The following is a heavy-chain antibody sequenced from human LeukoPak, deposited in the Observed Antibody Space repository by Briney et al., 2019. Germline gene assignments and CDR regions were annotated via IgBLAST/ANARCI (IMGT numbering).Heavy chain of an antibody. D-gene: IGHD4-17*01. CDR2: IYYSGST. CDR3: ARAGINYGDYETPDYYYYGMDV. V-gene: IGHV4-59*01. J-gene: IGHJ6*02. CDR1: GGSISSYY. Sequence: SETLSLTCTVSGGSISSYYWSWIRQPPGKGLEWIGYIYYSGSTNYNPSLKSRVTISVDTSKNQFSLKLSSVTAADTAVYYCARAGINYGDYETPDYYYYGMDVWGQGTTVTVSS.